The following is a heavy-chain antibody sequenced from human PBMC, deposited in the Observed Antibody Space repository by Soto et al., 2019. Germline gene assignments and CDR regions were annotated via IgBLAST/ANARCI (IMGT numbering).Heavy chain of an antibody. D-gene: IGHD6-13*01. V-gene: IGHV3-21*01. J-gene: IGHJ5*02. CDR1: GFTFRSFT. CDR2: ISSNSAYI. CDR3: TRDASRDSSARGWFDP. Sequence: VGSLRLSGAASGFTFRSFTMNWVRQAPGKGLEWVSTISSNSAYIYYTDALRGRFTISRDNAKNSLHLQMNSLRAEDTAVYYCTRDASRDSSARGWFDPWGPGTLVTVS.